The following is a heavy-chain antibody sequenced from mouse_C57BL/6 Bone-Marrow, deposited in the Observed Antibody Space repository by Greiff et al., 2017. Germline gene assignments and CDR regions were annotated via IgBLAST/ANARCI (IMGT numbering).Heavy chain of an antibody. Sequence: EVKLVESGGGLVQSGRSLRLSCATSGFTFSDFYMEWVRQAPGKGLEWIAASRNKANDYTTEYSASVKGRFIVSRDTSQSILYLQMNALRAEDTAIYYCARDAPTVPYYYAMDYWGQGTSFTVAS. V-gene: IGHV7-1*01. D-gene: IGHD6-1*01. CDR1: GFTFSDFY. J-gene: IGHJ4*01. CDR2: SRNKANDYTT. CDR3: ARDAPTVPYYYAMDY.